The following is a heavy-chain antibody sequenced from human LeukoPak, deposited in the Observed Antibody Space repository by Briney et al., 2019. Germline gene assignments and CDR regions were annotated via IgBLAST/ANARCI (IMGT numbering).Heavy chain of an antibody. Sequence: SETLSLTCTVSGGSISSYYWSWIRQPPGKGLEWIGYIYYSGSTHYNPSLKSRVTISVDTSKNQFSLKLSSVTAADTAVYYCARVKDDGYYFDYWGQGTLVTVSS. CDR2: IYYSGST. D-gene: IGHD3-10*01. V-gene: IGHV4-59*01. CDR3: ARVKDDGYYFDY. J-gene: IGHJ4*02. CDR1: GGSISSYY.